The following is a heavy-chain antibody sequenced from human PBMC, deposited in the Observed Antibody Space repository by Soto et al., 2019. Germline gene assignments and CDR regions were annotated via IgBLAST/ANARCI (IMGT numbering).Heavy chain of an antibody. J-gene: IGHJ5*02. V-gene: IGHV4-59*01. D-gene: IGHD6-19*01. CDR3: ARESLSSGWFDP. Sequence: SETLSLTCTVSGGSISGYFWSWIRQPPGKGLEWIGYISHSGNTNYNPSLKSRVTISEDTSKNQFSLNLRSVTAAVTAVYYCARESLSSGWFDPWGQGTLVTVSS. CDR2: ISHSGNT. CDR1: GGSISGYF.